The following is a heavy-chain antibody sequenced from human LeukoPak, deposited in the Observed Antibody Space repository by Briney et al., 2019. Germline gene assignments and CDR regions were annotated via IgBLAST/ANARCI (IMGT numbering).Heavy chain of an antibody. CDR3: ARRRHSSSHRDY. D-gene: IGHD6-13*01. J-gene: IGHJ4*02. CDR1: GVSIRSYF. Sequence: MSSETLSLTCTVSGVSIRSYFWSWIRQPPGKGLEWIGYIDYSGSTNYNPSLKSRVTISVDTSKNQFSLNLSSVTAADTAVYYCARRRHSSSHRDYWGQGTLVTVSS. V-gene: IGHV4-59*01. CDR2: IDYSGST.